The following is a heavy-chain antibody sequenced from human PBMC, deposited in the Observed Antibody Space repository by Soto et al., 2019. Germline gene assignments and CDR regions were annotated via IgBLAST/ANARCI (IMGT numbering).Heavy chain of an antibody. CDR3: AREEGGGYDHRWFDP. Sequence: QVQLQESGPGLVKPSQTLSLTCTVSGGSISSGGYYWSWIRQHPGKGLEWIGYIFYSGSTYYNPSLKSRVTISVDTSKNQFSLKLSSVTAADTAVYYCAREEGGGYDHRWFDPWGQGALVTVSS. CDR1: GGSISSGGYY. V-gene: IGHV4-31*03. D-gene: IGHD5-12*01. J-gene: IGHJ5*02. CDR2: IFYSGST.